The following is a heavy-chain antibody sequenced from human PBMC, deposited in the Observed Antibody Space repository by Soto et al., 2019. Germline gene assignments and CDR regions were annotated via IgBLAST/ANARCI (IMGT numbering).Heavy chain of an antibody. J-gene: IGHJ4*02. D-gene: IGHD2-2*01. CDR1: GGSISIGDYY. V-gene: IGHV4-30-4*01. CDR3: ARVDEGYCSSTSCYGFDY. Sequence: PSETLSLTCTVSGGSISIGDYYWSWMRQPPGKGLEWIGYIYYSGSTYYNPSLKSRVTISVDTSKNQFSLKLSSVTAADTAVYYCARVDEGYCSSTSCYGFDYWGQGTLVTVSS. CDR2: IYYSGST.